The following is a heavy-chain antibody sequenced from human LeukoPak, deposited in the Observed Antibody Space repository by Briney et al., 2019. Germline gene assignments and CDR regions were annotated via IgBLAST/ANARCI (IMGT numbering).Heavy chain of an antibody. D-gene: IGHD1-1*01. V-gene: IGHV3-23*01. CDR1: GFTFSSYA. Sequence: GGSLRLSCAASGFTFSSYAMSWVRQAPGKGLEWVSAISGSGGSTYYAGSVKGRFTISRDNSKSTLYLQMNSLRAEDTAVYYCAKIDRKRGTGTIDYWGQGTLVTVSS. J-gene: IGHJ4*02. CDR3: AKIDRKRGTGTIDY. CDR2: ISGSGGST.